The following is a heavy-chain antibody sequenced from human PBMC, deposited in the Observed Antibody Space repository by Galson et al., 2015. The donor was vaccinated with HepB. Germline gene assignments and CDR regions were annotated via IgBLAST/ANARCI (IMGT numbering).Heavy chain of an antibody. V-gene: IGHV3-30*04. D-gene: IGHD6-13*01. CDR3: ARDVAAAGTMSYYYGMDV. Sequence: SLRLSCAASGFTFSSYAMHWVRQAPGKGLEWVAVISYDGSNKYYADSVKGRFTISRDNSKNTLYLQMNSLRAEDTAVYYCARDVAAAGTMSYYYGMDVWGQGTTVTVSS. CDR1: GFTFSSYA. CDR2: ISYDGSNK. J-gene: IGHJ6*02.